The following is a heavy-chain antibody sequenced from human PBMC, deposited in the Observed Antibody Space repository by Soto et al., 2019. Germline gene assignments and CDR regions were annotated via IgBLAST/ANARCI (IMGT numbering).Heavy chain of an antibody. D-gene: IGHD3-10*01. J-gene: IGHJ6*02. V-gene: IGHV3-21*01. Sequence: PGGSLRLSCAASGFTLTSYTMNWVRQASGKGLEWVSSITSSSSHIFYADSVKGRFTISRDNAGNSLYLQLNSLRAEDSFVYYCVRERGLSSFYGMDVWGQGTTVTVSS. CDR2: ITSSSSHI. CDR1: GFTLTSYT. CDR3: VRERGLSSFYGMDV.